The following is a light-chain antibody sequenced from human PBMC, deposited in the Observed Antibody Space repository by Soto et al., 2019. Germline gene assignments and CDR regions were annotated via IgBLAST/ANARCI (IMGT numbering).Light chain of an antibody. J-gene: IGKJ1*01. CDR1: QSVSRN. CDR3: QQYNNWPRT. Sequence: EIVMTQSPATLSVSPGERATLSCRASQSVSRNLAWYQQKPGQAPRRLIYGASTRATGIPARFSGSGSGTEFTLTISSLQSEDFAVYYCQQYNNWPRTFGQGTKVEIK. CDR2: GAS. V-gene: IGKV3-15*01.